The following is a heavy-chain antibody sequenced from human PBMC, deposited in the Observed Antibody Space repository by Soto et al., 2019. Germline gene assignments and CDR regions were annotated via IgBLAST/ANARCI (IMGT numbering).Heavy chain of an antibody. V-gene: IGHV1-69*13. CDR2: IIPIFGTA. CDR1: GGTFSSYA. Sequence: GASVKVSCKASGGTFSSYAISWVRQAPGQGLEWMGGIIPIFGTANYAQKFQGRVTITADESTSTAYMELSSLRSEDTAVYYCARHRGSHYYFDYWGQGTLVTVSS. D-gene: IGHD1-26*01. CDR3: ARHRGSHYYFDY. J-gene: IGHJ4*02.